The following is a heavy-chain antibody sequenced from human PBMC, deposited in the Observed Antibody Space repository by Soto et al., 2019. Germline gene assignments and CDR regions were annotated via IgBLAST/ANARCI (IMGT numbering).Heavy chain of an antibody. V-gene: IGHV1-69*02. J-gene: IGHJ5*02. CDR2: IIPILGIA. D-gene: IGHD3-10*01. CDR1: GGTFSSYT. CDR3: ARGVGSGTYYNQYNWFDP. Sequence: SVKVSCKASGGTFSSYTISWVRQAPGQGLEWMGRIIPILGIANYAQKLQGRVTMTTDTSTSTAYMELRSLRSDDTAVYYCARGVGSGTYYNQYNWFDPWGQGTLVTVSS.